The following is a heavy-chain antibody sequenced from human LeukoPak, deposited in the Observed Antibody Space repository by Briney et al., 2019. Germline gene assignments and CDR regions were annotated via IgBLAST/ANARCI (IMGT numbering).Heavy chain of an antibody. Sequence: GRSLRLSCAASGFNFNSHGMHWVRQAPGKGLEWVALIPSDGSYTYYADSVKGRFTISRDNSKNTLSLQMNSVRPDDTAVYYCARGNSVEMAAIDYWGQGTLVTVSS. D-gene: IGHD5-24*01. V-gene: IGHV3-30*03. CDR1: GFNFNSHG. J-gene: IGHJ4*02. CDR2: IPSDGSYT. CDR3: ARGNSVEMAAIDY.